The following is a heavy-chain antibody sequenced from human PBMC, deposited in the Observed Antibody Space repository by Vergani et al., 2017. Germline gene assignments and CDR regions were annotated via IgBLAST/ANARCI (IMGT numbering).Heavy chain of an antibody. V-gene: IGHV4-31*03. CDR2: IYYSGST. D-gene: IGHD4-17*01. CDR3: GRDQGDYWTREGDNWFDP. Sequence: QVQLQESGPGLVKPSQTLSLTCTVSGGSISSGGYYWSWIRQHPGKGRVWLGYIYYSGSTYYNPSLESRVIISVDTSKNQFSLKLSSVTAAATAVYYCGRDQGDYWTREGDNWFDPWGQGTLVTVSS. CDR1: GGSISSGGYY. J-gene: IGHJ5*02.